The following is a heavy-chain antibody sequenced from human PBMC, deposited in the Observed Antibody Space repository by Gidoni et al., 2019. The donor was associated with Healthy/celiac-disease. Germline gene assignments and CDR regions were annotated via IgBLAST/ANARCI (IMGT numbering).Heavy chain of an antibody. CDR2: ISGSGGST. D-gene: IGHD2-8*01. CDR1: GFTFSSYA. J-gene: IGHJ4*02. CDR3: AKDPFPTRTSPRGVLGDY. Sequence: EVQLLESGGGLVQPGGSLRLSCAASGFTFSSYAMSWVRQAPGKGLEWVSAISGSGGSTYYADSVKGRFTISRDNSKNTLYLQMNSLRAEDTAVYYCAKDPFPTRTSPRGVLGDYWGQGTLVTVSS. V-gene: IGHV3-23*01.